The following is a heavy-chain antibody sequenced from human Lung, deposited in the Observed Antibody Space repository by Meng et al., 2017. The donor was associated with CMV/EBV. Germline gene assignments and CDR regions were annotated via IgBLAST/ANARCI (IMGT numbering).Heavy chain of an antibody. CDR2: IYYSGST. CDR3: ARDRRPLSNTGFDP. D-gene: IGHD2/OR15-2a*01. CDR1: GGSISSYY. V-gene: IGHV4-59*01. J-gene: IGHJ5*02. Sequence: GSLRLXCAVSGGSISSYYWSWIRQPPGKGLEWIGYIYYSGSTIYNPSLKSRVTISVDTSKNEFSLKLSSVTAADTAIYYCARDRRPLSNTGFDPWGQGTLVTVSS.